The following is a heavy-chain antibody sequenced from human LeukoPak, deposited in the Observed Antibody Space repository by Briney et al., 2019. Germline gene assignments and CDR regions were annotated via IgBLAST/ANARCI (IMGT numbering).Heavy chain of an antibody. Sequence: GGSLRLSCAASGFTFSDHYMSWIRQAPGKGLEWVSYISRGGSTIYYADSVKGRFTISRDNAKKSLYLQMNSLRAEDTAVYYCARHFGVATLDYWGQGSLVTVSS. CDR3: ARHFGVATLDY. CDR2: ISRGGSTI. D-gene: IGHD3-3*01. CDR1: GFTFSDHY. V-gene: IGHV3-11*01. J-gene: IGHJ4*02.